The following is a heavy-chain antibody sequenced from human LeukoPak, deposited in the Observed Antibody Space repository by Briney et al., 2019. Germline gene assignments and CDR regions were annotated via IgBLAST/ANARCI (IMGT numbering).Heavy chain of an antibody. CDR2: IYYSGTT. D-gene: IGHD1-1*01. Sequence: SETLSLTCTVSGGSISSYYWSWIRQPPGKGLEWIGYIYYSGTTNYNPSLKSRVTISVDTSKNQFSLKLSSVTAADTAMYYCARVSWSPGTSYYYMDVWGKGTTVTVSS. J-gene: IGHJ6*03. CDR3: ARVSWSPGTSYYYMDV. V-gene: IGHV4-59*01. CDR1: GGSISSYY.